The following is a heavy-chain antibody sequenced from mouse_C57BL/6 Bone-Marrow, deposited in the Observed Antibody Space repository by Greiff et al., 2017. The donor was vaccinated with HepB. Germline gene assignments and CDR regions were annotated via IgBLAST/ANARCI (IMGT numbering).Heavy chain of an antibody. CDR2: ISSGSSTI. J-gene: IGHJ3*01. V-gene: IGHV5-17*01. Sequence: EVHLVESGGGLVKPGGSLKLSCAASGFTFSDYGMHWVRQAPEKGLEWVAYISSGSSTIYYADTVKGRFTISRDNAKNTLFLQMTSLRSEDTAMYYCARGTAQAPAWFAYWGQGTLVTVSA. D-gene: IGHD3-2*02. CDR1: GFTFSDYG. CDR3: ARGTAQAPAWFAY.